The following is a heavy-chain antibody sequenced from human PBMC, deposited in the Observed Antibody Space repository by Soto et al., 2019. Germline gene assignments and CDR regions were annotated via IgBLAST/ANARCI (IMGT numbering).Heavy chain of an antibody. CDR1: GGSISSGSYF. V-gene: IGHV4-39*01. D-gene: IGHD1-1*01. J-gene: IGHJ5*02. CDR3: ATNVMPGQNWFDP. CDR2: AHYSGST. Sequence: SETLSLTCTVSGGSISSGSYFWAWVRQPPGKGLEWIGSAHYSGSTHYNPSLKSRVTMFVDTSKNQVSLKLRSVTAADTAVYYCATNVMPGQNWFDPWGLGTPVTVSS.